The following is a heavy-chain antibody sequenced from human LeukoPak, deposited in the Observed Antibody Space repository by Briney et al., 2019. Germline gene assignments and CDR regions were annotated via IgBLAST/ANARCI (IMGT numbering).Heavy chain of an antibody. D-gene: IGHD6-6*01. CDR3: ARGIAARRWFDP. V-gene: IGHV4-39*01. CDR1: GDYISSSNYY. CDR2: NYYSGST. Sequence: TSETLSHTCTVSGDYISSSNYYWGWIRQPPEKGLEWIGSNYYSGSTYYNPSLKSRVTISVDTSKNQFSLKLSSVTAADTAVYYCARGIAARRWFDPWGQGTLVTVSS. J-gene: IGHJ5*02.